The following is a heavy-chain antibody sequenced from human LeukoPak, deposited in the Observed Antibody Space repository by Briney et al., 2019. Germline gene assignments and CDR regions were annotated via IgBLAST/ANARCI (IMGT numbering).Heavy chain of an antibody. J-gene: IGHJ4*02. Sequence: PGGSLRLSCAASGFTFSSYSMNWVRQAPGKGLDWVSSITSTSSYRYYADSVKDRFTISRDNAKESLYLQMNSLRAEDTAVYYCAKDQGESSGLDYWGQGTLVTVSS. CDR3: AKDQGESSGLDY. CDR1: GFTFSSYS. V-gene: IGHV3-21*01. D-gene: IGHD6-19*01. CDR2: ITSTSSYR.